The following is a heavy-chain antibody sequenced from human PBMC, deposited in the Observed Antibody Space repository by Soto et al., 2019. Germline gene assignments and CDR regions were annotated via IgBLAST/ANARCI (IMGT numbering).Heavy chain of an antibody. CDR2: NDYSGIT. J-gene: IGHJ6*02. CDR1: GGSISSGGYY. D-gene: IGHD6-6*01. Sequence: PSETLSLTCTVAGGSISSGGYYWTWIRQHPGKGLEWIGYNDYSGITYYNPSLKSRVTISLDTSKNQFSLKLSSVTAADTAVYYCARGSSIARLYYGMDVWRQGTTVT. CDR3: ARGSSIARLYYGMDV. V-gene: IGHV4-31*03.